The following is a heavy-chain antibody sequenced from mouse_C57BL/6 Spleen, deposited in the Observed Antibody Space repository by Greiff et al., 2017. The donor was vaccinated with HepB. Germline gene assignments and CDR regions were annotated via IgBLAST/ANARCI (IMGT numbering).Heavy chain of an antibody. CDR1: GFTFSSYA. CDR3: ARGLWLRSYYFEY. J-gene: IGHJ2*01. D-gene: IGHD2-2*01. Sequence: EVQRVESGGGLVKPGGSLKLSCAASGFTFSSYAMSWVRQTPEKRLEWVATISDGGSYTSYPDNVKGRFTISRDNAKSNLYLQMSHLKSEDTAMYYCARGLWLRSYYFEYWGQGTTLTVSS. CDR2: ISDGGSYT. V-gene: IGHV5-4*01.